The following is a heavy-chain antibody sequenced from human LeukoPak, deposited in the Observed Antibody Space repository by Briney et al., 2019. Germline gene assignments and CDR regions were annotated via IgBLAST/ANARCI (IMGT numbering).Heavy chain of an antibody. J-gene: IGHJ6*02. V-gene: IGHV3-49*04. CDR2: IRSKAYGGTT. CDR3: TRVRELLYYYGMDV. CDR1: GFTFGDYA. D-gene: IGHD1-26*01. Sequence: GGSLRLSCTASGFTFGDYAMSWVRQAPGKGLEWVGFIRSKAYGGTTEYAASVKGRFTISRDDSKSIAYLQMNSLKTEDTAVYYCTRVRELLYYYGMDVWGQGTTVTVSS.